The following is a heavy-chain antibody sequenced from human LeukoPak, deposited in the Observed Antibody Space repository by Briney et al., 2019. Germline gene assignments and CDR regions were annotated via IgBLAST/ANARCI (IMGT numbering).Heavy chain of an antibody. Sequence: PGGSLRLSCAASGFTFSSYAMSWVRQAPGKGLEWVSAISGSGGSTYYADSVKGRFTISRDNSKNTLYLQMNSLRAEDTAVYYCAKGAYYDFWSGHQNTRVFDYRGQGTLVTVSS. CDR1: GFTFSSYA. D-gene: IGHD3-3*01. CDR3: AKGAYYDFWSGHQNTRVFDY. CDR2: ISGSGGST. J-gene: IGHJ4*02. V-gene: IGHV3-23*01.